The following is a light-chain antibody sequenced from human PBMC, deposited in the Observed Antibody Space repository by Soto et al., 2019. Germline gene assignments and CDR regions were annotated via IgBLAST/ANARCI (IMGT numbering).Light chain of an antibody. J-gene: IGKJ2*01. V-gene: IGKV3-11*01. CDR1: QSVNSY. Sequence: EIVLTQSPATLSLSPGERATLSCRASQSVNSYLAWYQQKPGQAPRLLIYDASNRATGIPARFSGSGSVTDVSPAISSLKPEDFAVYYCQQRSQWPPATLGQGTKLQIK. CDR2: DAS. CDR3: QQRSQWPPAT.